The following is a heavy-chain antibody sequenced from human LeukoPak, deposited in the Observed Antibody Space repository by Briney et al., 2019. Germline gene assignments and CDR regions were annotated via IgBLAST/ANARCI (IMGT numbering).Heavy chain of an antibody. J-gene: IGHJ6*02. CDR3: ARDQTNPYYYYGMDV. V-gene: IGHV1-18*01. CDR1: GYTFTSYG. Sequence: ASVKVSCTASGYTFTSYGISWVRQAPGQGLEWMGWISAYNGNTNYAQKLQGRVTMTTDTSTSTAYMELRSLRSDDTAVYYCARDQTNPYYYYGMDVWGQGTTVTVSS. D-gene: IGHD1-14*01. CDR2: ISAYNGNT.